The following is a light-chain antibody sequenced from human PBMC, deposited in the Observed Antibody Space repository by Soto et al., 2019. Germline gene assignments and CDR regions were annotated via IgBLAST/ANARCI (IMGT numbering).Light chain of an antibody. V-gene: IGLV2-8*01. CDR1: SSDVGGYNY. CDR3: SSYAGSNNFPYV. Sequence: QSALTQPPSASGSPGQSVTISCTGTSSDVGGYNYVSWYQQYPGKAPKLMIYEVTKRPSGVPDRFSGSKSDNTASLTVSGLQAEDEADYYCSSYAGSNNFPYVFGTGTTLTVL. CDR2: EVT. J-gene: IGLJ1*01.